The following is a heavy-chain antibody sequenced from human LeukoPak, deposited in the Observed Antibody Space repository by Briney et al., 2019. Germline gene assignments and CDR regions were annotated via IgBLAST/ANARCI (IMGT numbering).Heavy chain of an antibody. J-gene: IGHJ4*02. CDR2: IHEDGIVT. D-gene: IGHD3-16*01. Sequence: GGSLRLSCAASGFTFSNAWMSWFRQTPGRGLEWVANIHEDGIVTNYVDSVKGRFTISRDNARNSVYLQLNSLRAEDTALYYCARGRGWVDHWGQGTLVTVSS. CDR3: ARGRGWVDH. V-gene: IGHV3-7*01. CDR1: GFTFSNAW.